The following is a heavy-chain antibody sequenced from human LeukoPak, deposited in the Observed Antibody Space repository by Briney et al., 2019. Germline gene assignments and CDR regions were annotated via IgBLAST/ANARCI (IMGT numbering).Heavy chain of an antibody. CDR3: ARCYGDHSYYYYYMDV. CDR2: IRYDGSNK. D-gene: IGHD4-17*01. CDR1: GFTFSSYG. Sequence: GGSLRLSCAASGFTFSSYGMHWVRQAPGKGLEWVAFIRYDGSNKYYADSVKGRFTISRDNSKNTLYLQMDSLRAEDTAVYYCARCYGDHSYYYYYMDVWGKGTTVTVSS. V-gene: IGHV3-30*02. J-gene: IGHJ6*03.